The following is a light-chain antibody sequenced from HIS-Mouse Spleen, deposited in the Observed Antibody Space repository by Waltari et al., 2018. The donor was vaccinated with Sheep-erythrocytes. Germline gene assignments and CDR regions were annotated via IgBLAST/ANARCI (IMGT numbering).Light chain of an antibody. CDR2: EVS. J-gene: IGLJ3*02. V-gene: IGLV2-8*01. CDR1: SSDVGGYNY. CDR3: SSYAGSNNV. Sequence: QSALTQPPSASGSPGQSVTISCTGTSSDVGGYNYVSWYQPHPGKAPKLMIYEVSKRPSGVPDRFSGSKSGNTASLTVSGLQAEDEADYYCSSYAGSNNVFGGGTKLTVL.